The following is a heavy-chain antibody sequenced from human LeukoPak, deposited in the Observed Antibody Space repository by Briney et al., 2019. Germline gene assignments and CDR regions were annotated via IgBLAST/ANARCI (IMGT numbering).Heavy chain of an antibody. D-gene: IGHD3-3*01. V-gene: IGHV1-69-2*01. CDR2: VDPEDGET. Sequence: ASVKISCKVSGYTFTDYYMHWVQQAPGKGLEWMGLVDPEDGETIYAEKFQGRVTITADTSTDTAYMELSSLRSEDTAVYHCATYGITIFGVAFDYWGQGTLVTVSS. CDR1: GYTFTDYY. CDR3: ATYGITIFGVAFDY. J-gene: IGHJ4*02.